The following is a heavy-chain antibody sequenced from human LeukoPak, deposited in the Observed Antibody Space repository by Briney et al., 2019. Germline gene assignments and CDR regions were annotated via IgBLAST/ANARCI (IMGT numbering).Heavy chain of an antibody. Sequence: ASVKVSCKASGYTFTGYYMHWVRQAPGQGLEWMGWISAYNGNTNYAQKLQGRVTMTTDTSTSTAYMELRSLRSDDTAVYYCARVGGYYCGGDCSEQFDYWGQGTLVTVSS. J-gene: IGHJ4*02. CDR3: ARVGGYYCGGDCSEQFDY. CDR1: GYTFTGYY. CDR2: ISAYNGNT. D-gene: IGHD2-21*02. V-gene: IGHV1-18*04.